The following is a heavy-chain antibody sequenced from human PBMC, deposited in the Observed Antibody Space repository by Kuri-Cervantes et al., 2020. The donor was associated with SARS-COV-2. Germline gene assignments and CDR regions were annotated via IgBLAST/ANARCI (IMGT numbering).Heavy chain of an antibody. CDR1: GFTFSTHA. Sequence: GESLKISCSASGFTFSTHAMHWVRQAPGKGLEWVSTIYTGGTTHHADSVKGRFTISRDNSKNTLYLQMNSLRAEDTAVYYCAREGSNDHHDYYDYYMDVWGKGTTVTVSS. CDR2: IYTGGTT. V-gene: IGHV3-53*01. J-gene: IGHJ6*03. D-gene: IGHD1-14*01. CDR3: AREGSNDHHDYYDYYMDV.